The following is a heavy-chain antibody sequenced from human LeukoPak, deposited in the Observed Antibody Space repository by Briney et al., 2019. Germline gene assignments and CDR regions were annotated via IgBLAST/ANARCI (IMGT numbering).Heavy chain of an antibody. D-gene: IGHD3-22*01. Sequence: GESLEISCKGSGYSFTSYWIGWVRQMPGKGLEWMGIIYPGDSDTRYSPSLQGQVTISADKSISTAYLQWSSLKALDTAMYYCARPQKAYYYDSSGYSLDYWGQGTLVTVSS. CDR3: ARPQKAYYYDSSGYSLDY. V-gene: IGHV5-51*01. J-gene: IGHJ4*02. CDR2: IYPGDSDT. CDR1: GYSFTSYW.